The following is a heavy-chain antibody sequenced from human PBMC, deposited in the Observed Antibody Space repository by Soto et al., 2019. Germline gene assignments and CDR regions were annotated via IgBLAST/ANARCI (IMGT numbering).Heavy chain of an antibody. Sequence: PGGSLRLSCAASGFTFSSYGMHWVRQAPGKGLEWVAVISYDGSKTNYADTVKGRVTISRDNSKDTVYLQMNSLRAEDTAVYYFSKDTYYYSSSGYHVFDSWGQGTLVTVSS. CDR1: GFTFSSYG. CDR2: ISYDGSKT. V-gene: IGHV3-30*18. CDR3: SKDTYYYSSSGYHVFDS. J-gene: IGHJ4*02. D-gene: IGHD3-22*01.